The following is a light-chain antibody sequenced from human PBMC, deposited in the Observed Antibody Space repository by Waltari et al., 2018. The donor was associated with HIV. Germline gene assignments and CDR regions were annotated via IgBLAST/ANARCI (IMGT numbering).Light chain of an antibody. CDR1: HDIGNY. CDR3: QQYKGYPLT. J-gene: IGKJ5*01. Sequence: DIQMTQSPSSLSASVGDRVTITCRASHDIGNYLAWFQQRPGEAPKSLIYAASTLQSGVPSKFRGSGSETYFTLTINSLQSEDSATYYCQQYKGYPLTFGQGTRLEIK. V-gene: IGKV1-16*02. CDR2: AAS.